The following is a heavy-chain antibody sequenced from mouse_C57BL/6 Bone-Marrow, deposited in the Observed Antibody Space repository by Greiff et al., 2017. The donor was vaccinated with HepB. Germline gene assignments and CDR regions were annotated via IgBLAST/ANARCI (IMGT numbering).Heavy chain of an antibody. CDR3: ARRSRLGAWFAY. CDR1: GYAFSSYW. Sequence: VQPQESGAELVKPGASVKISCKASGYAFSSYWMNWVKQRPGKGLEWIGQIYPGDGDTNYNGKFKGKATLTADKSSSTAYMQLSSLTSEDSAVYFCARRSRLGAWFAYWGQGTLVTVSA. J-gene: IGHJ3*01. V-gene: IGHV1-80*01. CDR2: IYPGDGDT. D-gene: IGHD4-1*01.